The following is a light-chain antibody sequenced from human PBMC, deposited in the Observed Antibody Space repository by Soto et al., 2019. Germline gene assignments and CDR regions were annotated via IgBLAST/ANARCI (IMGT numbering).Light chain of an antibody. J-gene: IGKJ1*01. CDR2: RAS. Sequence: DIQMTQSPSTLSASVGDRVTLTCRASQSISSWLAWYQQKPGKAPNLLIYRASNLESGVPSRFSGGGSGTEFTLTISTLQPDDFATYYCQHYKSYSEAFGQGTKVDIK. CDR3: QHYKSYSEA. CDR1: QSISSW. V-gene: IGKV1-5*03.